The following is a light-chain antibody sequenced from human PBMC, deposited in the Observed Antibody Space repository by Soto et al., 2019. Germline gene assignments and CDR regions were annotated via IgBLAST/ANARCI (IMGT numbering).Light chain of an antibody. V-gene: IGKV1-27*01. CDR1: QGINSF. CDR3: HNYNSAPRT. J-gene: IGKJ1*01. CDR2: AAS. Sequence: IQMTQSPSSLSASVGDRVTVTCRASQGINSFLAWYQQKPGKVPKLLIYAASTLQSGVPTRFRGSGSGTDFTLTISSLQPEDVATYYCHNYNSAPRTFGQGTKVDIK.